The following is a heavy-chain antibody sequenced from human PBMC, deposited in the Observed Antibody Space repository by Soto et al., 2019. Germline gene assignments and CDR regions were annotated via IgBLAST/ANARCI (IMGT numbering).Heavy chain of an antibody. CDR2: IYYSGST. Sequence: PSETLSLTCTVSGGSIIGSYWSWIRQPPGKGLEWIGYIYYSGSTNYNPSLKSRVTISIDTSNNQFSLKLSSVTAADTAVYYCARETGYCSGGSCEWFDPWGQGTLVTVSS. CDR1: GGSIIGSY. D-gene: IGHD2-15*01. V-gene: IGHV4-59*01. CDR3: ARETGYCSGGSCEWFDP. J-gene: IGHJ5*02.